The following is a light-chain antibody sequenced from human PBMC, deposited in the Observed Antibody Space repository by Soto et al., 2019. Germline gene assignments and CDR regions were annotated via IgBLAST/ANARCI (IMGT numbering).Light chain of an antibody. CDR3: QQYNKWTIT. Sequence: EIVMTQSPATLSVSPRESSTLSCTASQSVSSDLDWYQQKPGQAPRLLIYYTSTRATGFPARLSGGGYGTEFTLTISSLKSEDSEFYYCQQYNKWTITFGQGTRLEIK. J-gene: IGKJ5*01. V-gene: IGKV3-15*01. CDR2: YTS. CDR1: QSVSSD.